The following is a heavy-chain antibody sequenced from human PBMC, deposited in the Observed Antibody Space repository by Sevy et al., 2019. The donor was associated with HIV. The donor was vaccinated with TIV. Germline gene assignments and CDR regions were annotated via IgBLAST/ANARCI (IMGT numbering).Heavy chain of an antibody. CDR3: ARDRGDYGYFQH. CDR1: GFTVSSNY. CDR2: IYSGGST. J-gene: IGHJ1*01. D-gene: IGHD4-17*01. V-gene: IGHV3-53*01. Sequence: GGSLRLSCAASGFTVSSNYMSWVRQAPGKGLEWVSVIYSGGSTYYADSVKGRFTIFRDNSKNTLYLQMNSLRAEDTAVYYCARDRGDYGYFQHWGQGTLVTVSS.